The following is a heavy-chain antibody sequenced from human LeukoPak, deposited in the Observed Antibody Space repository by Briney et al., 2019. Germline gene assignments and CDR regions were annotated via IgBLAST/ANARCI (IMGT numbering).Heavy chain of an antibody. V-gene: IGHV3-53*05. CDR1: GFTVSSNY. CDR2: IYSGGST. Sequence: GGSLRLSCAASGFTVSSNYMSWVRQAPGKGLEWVSVIYSGGSTYYADSVKGRFTISRDNSKNTLYLQMNSLRAEDTAVYYCAKDWGTYSSSWYFGYWGQGTLVTVSS. J-gene: IGHJ4*02. D-gene: IGHD6-13*01. CDR3: AKDWGTYSSSWYFGY.